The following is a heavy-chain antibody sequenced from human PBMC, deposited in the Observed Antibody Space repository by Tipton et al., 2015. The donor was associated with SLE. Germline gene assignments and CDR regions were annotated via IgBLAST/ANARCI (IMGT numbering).Heavy chain of an antibody. CDR1: GFSFGTYS. V-gene: IGHV3-21*01. Sequence: SLRLSCAVSGFSFGTYSMNWVRQASGKGLEWVSSISSSGRYIHYADSVKGRFTISRDNAKNSLYLQMDSLRAEDTAVYYCARHQGSSRIFDYWGQGTLVTVSS. CDR2: ISSSGRYI. J-gene: IGHJ4*02. D-gene: IGHD6-13*01. CDR3: ARHQGSSRIFDY.